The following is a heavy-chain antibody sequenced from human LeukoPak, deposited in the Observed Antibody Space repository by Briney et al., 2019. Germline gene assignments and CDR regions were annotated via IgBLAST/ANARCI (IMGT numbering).Heavy chain of an antibody. CDR3: ASEGNYYGSGSLDAFDI. V-gene: IGHV4-38-2*02. J-gene: IGHJ3*02. CDR2: IYHSGST. D-gene: IGHD3-10*01. Sequence: SETLSLTCTVSGYSIRSGYYWGWIRQPPGKGLEWIGSIYHSGSTNYNPSLKSRVTISVDTSKNQFSLKLSSVTAADTAVYYCASEGNYYGSGSLDAFDIWGQGTMVTVSS. CDR1: GYSIRSGYY.